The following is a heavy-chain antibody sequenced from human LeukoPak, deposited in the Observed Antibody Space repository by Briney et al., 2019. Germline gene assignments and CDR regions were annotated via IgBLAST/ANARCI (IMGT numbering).Heavy chain of an antibody. D-gene: IGHD2-2*01. V-gene: IGHV3-11*03. CDR1: GFTFSDYY. J-gene: IGHJ4*02. CDR3: ARSGSIAVVVPAATLVDY. CDR2: ISSSSSYT. Sequence: PGGSLRLSCAASGFTFSDYYMSWIRQAPGKGLEWVSYISSSSSYTKYADSVKGRFTISRDNAKNSLYLQMNSLRAEDTAVYYCARSGSIAVVVPAATLVDYWGQGTLVTVSS.